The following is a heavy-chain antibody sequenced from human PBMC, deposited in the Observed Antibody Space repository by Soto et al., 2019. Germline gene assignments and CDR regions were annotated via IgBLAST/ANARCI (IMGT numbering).Heavy chain of an antibody. CDR3: ARTARPHNFDF. Sequence: GASVKVSCKASGYIFTTYGIGWVLQAPGQGLEWMGWISTYNGNTNYAQKLQGRVTMTTDTSTSTSYLELRSLRSDDTAVYYCARTARPHNFDFWGQGTLVTVSS. V-gene: IGHV1-18*04. J-gene: IGHJ4*02. CDR1: GYIFTTYG. CDR2: ISTYNGNT.